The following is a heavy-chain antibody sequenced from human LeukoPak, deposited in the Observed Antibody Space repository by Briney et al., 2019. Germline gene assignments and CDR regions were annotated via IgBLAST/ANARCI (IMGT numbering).Heavy chain of an antibody. D-gene: IGHD6-13*01. Sequence: PGGSLRLSCAASGFTFSSYAMSWVRQAPGKGLEWVSVIYSGGSTYYADSVKGRFTISRDNSKNTLYLQMNSLRAEDTAVYYCARESGYSSSWLDYWGQGTLVTVSS. J-gene: IGHJ4*02. CDR1: GFTFSSYA. CDR3: ARESGYSSSWLDY. V-gene: IGHV3-66*01. CDR2: IYSGGST.